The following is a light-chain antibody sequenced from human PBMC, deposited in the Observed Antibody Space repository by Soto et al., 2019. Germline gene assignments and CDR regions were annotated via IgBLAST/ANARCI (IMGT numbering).Light chain of an antibody. CDR2: GVS. Sequence: QSALTQPASVSGSPGQSITISCTGTRSDIGGENYVSWYQQHPGKAPKLMLYGVSNRPSGVSGRFFGSKSGNTASLTISGLQPEDEADYYCSSYRGSMNPVVFGGGTKVTVL. J-gene: IGLJ2*01. V-gene: IGLV2-14*01. CDR1: RSDIGGENY. CDR3: SSYRGSMNPVV.